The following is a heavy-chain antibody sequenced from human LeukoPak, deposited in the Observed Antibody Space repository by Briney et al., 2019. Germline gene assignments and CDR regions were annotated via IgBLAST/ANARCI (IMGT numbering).Heavy chain of an antibody. J-gene: IGHJ5*02. CDR3: ARDGRIAVTGAPNWFDP. CDR2: INHGGSA. D-gene: IGHD6-19*01. CDR1: GGSFSGYY. V-gene: IGHV4-34*01. Sequence: SETLSLTCAVYGGSFSGYYWNWIRQHPGKGLEWIAEINHGGSANYNPSLKSRVTVSVDTSKNQFSLKLRSVTAADTAVYYCARDGRIAVTGAPNWFDPWGQGTLVTVSS.